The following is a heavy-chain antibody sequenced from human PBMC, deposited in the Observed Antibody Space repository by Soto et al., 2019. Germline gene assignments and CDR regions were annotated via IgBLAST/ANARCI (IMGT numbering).Heavy chain of an antibody. CDR3: ARGNYDYIWGSYRPFDY. Sequence: ASVKVSCKASGYTFTSYGISWVRQAPGQGLEWMGWISAYNGNTNYAQKLQGRVTMTTDTSTSTAYMELRSLRSDDTAVYYCARGNYDYIWGSYRPFDYWGQGTLVTVFS. D-gene: IGHD3-16*02. CDR1: GYTFTSYG. V-gene: IGHV1-18*01. CDR2: ISAYNGNT. J-gene: IGHJ4*02.